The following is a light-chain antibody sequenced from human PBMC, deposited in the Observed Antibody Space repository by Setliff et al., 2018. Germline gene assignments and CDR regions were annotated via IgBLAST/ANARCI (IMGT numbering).Light chain of an antibody. CDR3: AVWDDNLNGPV. V-gene: IGLV1-44*01. CDR1: SSNIGSNT. J-gene: IGLJ2*01. Sequence: QSVLAQPPSASGTPGQRVTISCSGSSSNIGSNTVNWYQQFPGTAPKLLIYTNNQRPSGVPDRFSGSKSGTSASLAISGLQSEDEADYYCAVWDDNLNGPVFGGGTKVTVL. CDR2: TNN.